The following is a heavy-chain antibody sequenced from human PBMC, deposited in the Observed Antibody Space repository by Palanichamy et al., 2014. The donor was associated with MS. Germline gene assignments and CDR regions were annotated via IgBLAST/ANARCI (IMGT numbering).Heavy chain of an antibody. D-gene: IGHD6-6*01. CDR2: INAANGNT. V-gene: IGHV1-3*01. J-gene: IGHJ5*02. Sequence: QVQLVQSGAEVRKPGASVTVSCKASGYSFTNYAIHWVRQAPGQRLEWMGWINAANGNTKYSQKFQVRLIITRDTSASTAYMDLSSLRSEDTAMYYSARDYRAARHPTRWFDPWGQGTLVTVSS. CDR3: ARDYRAARHPTRWFDP. CDR1: GYSFTNYA.